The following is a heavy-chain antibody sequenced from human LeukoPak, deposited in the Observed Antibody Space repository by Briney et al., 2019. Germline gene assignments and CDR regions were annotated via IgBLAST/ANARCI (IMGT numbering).Heavy chain of an antibody. D-gene: IGHD4-23*01. CDR1: GFTFSSYS. V-gene: IGHV3-48*01. Sequence: GGTLRLSCAASGFTFSSYSMNWVRQAPGKGLEWVSYISSSSSTIYYADSVKGRFTISRDNAKNSLYLQMNSLRAEDTAVYYCASATAPDYGGNSGDYWGQGTLVTVSS. J-gene: IGHJ4*02. CDR2: ISSSSSTI. CDR3: ASATAPDYGGNSGDY.